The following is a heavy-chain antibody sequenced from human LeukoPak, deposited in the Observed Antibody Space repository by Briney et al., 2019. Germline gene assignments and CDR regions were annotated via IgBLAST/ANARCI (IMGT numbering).Heavy chain of an antibody. CDR2: IWYDGSNK. D-gene: IGHD3-22*01. Sequence: GGSLRLSCAASGFTFSSYGMHWVRQAPGKGLEWVAVIWYDGSNKYYADSVKGRFTISRDNSKNTLYLQMNSLRAEDTAVYYCARGESVVVIPEYYFDYWGQGTLVTVSS. J-gene: IGHJ4*02. CDR1: GFTFSSYG. CDR3: ARGESVVVIPEYYFDY. V-gene: IGHV3-33*01.